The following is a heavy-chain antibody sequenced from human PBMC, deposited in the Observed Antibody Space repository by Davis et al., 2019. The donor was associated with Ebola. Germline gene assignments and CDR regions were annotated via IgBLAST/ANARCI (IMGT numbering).Heavy chain of an antibody. CDR3: NTGGMDV. CDR1: GFTFSSYG. CDR2: INSDGSST. Sequence: GESLKISCAASGFTFSSYGMHWVRQAPGKGLVWVSRINSDGSSTSYADSVKGRFTISRDNAKNTLYLQMNSLRAEDTAVYYCNTGGMDVWGKGTTVTVSS. J-gene: IGHJ6*04. D-gene: IGHD1-14*01. V-gene: IGHV3-74*01.